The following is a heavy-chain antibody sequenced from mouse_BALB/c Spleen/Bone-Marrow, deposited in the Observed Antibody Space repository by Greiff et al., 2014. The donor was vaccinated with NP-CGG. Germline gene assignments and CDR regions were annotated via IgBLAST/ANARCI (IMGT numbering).Heavy chain of an antibody. CDR3: ASYYYCGSSFAY. D-gene: IGHD1-1*01. J-gene: IGHJ3*01. CDR2: IDPANGNT. Sequence: VQLQQPGAELVKPGASVKLSCTASGFNIKDTYMHWVKQRPEQGLEWIGRIDPANGNTKYDPKFQGKATITADTSSNTAYLQLSSLTSEDTAVYYCASYYYCGSSFAYWGQGTLVTVSA. V-gene: IGHV14-3*02. CDR1: GFNIKDTY.